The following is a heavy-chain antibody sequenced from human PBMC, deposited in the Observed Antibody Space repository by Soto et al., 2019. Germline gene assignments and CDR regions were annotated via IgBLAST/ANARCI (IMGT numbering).Heavy chain of an antibody. J-gene: IGHJ4*02. Sequence: PSETLSLTCAVYGGSFSGYYWSWIRQPPGKGLEWIGEINHSGSTNYNPSLKSRVTISVDTSKNQFSLKLSSVTAADTAVYYCARQTHNSSHGYWGQGTLVTVS. D-gene: IGHD6-13*01. CDR2: INHSGST. V-gene: IGHV4-34*01. CDR3: ARQTHNSSHGY. CDR1: GGSFSGYY.